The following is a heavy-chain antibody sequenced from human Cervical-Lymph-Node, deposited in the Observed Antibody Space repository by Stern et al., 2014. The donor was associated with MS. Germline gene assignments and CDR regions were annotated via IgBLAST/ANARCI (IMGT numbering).Heavy chain of an antibody. V-gene: IGHV1-46*02. Sequence: QEQLGQSGSEVKKPGASVKVSCKASEYTHNNYLIHWVRQAHGQRPDWMGVINPSGATNYAQKVQDRVTMTTDASTSTFYMELSRLRSEDTAVYYCAVRYCSGGRCYSVPDVWGQGTTVIVSS. CDR1: EYTHNNYL. D-gene: IGHD2-15*01. J-gene: IGHJ6*02. CDR3: AVRYCSGGRCYSVPDV. CDR2: INPSGAT.